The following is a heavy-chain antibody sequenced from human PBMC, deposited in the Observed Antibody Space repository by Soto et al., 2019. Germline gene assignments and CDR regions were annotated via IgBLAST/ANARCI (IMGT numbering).Heavy chain of an antibody. CDR3: ARRNCSGGSCYWFDY. D-gene: IGHD2-15*01. CDR1: GGTFSSYT. CDR2: IIPILGIA. Sequence: QVQLVQPGAEVKKPGSSVKVSCKASGGTFSSYTISWVRQAPGQGLEWMGRIIPILGIANYAQKFQGRVTITADKSTSTAYMELSSLRSEDTAVYYYARRNCSGGSCYWFDYWGQGTLVTVSS. J-gene: IGHJ4*02. V-gene: IGHV1-69*02.